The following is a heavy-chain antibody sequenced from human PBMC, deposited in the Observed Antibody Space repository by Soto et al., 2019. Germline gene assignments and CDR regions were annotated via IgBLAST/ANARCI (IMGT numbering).Heavy chain of an antibody. Sequence: GGSLRLSCAASGFTFSSYGMHWVRQAPGKGLEWVAVISYDGSNKYYADSVKGRFTISRDNSKNTLYLQMNSLRAEDTAVYYCAKDSMFLEWLFPSVWGQGTLVTVSS. CDR2: ISYDGSNK. V-gene: IGHV3-30*18. CDR3: AKDSMFLEWLFPSV. J-gene: IGHJ4*02. D-gene: IGHD3-3*01. CDR1: GFTFSSYG.